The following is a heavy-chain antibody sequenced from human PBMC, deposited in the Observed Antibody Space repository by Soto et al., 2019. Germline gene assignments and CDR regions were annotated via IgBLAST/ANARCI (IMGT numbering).Heavy chain of an antibody. Sequence: PGESLKISCKGSGYSFTGYWIGWVRQMPGKGLEWMGIIYPGDSDTRYSPSFQGQVTISADKSISTAYLQWSSLKASDTAMYYCARTGRDDFWSGSTHLYYFDYWGQGTLVTVSS. CDR1: GYSFTGYW. CDR3: ARTGRDDFWSGSTHLYYFDY. V-gene: IGHV5-51*01. J-gene: IGHJ4*02. D-gene: IGHD3-3*01. CDR2: IYPGDSDT.